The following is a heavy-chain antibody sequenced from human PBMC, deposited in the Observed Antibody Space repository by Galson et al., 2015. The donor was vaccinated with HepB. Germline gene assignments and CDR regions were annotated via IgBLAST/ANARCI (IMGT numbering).Heavy chain of an antibody. D-gene: IGHD2-2*02. J-gene: IGHJ4*02. Sequence: SLRLSCAASGFTFSSYSMNWVRQAPGKGLEWVSSISSSSSYIYYADSVKGRFTISRDNAKNSLYLQMNSLRAEDTAVYYCARGVGYCSSTSCYTSYYFDYWGQGTLVTVSS. CDR1: GFTFSSYS. CDR2: ISSSSSYI. V-gene: IGHV3-21*01. CDR3: ARGVGYCSSTSCYTSYYFDY.